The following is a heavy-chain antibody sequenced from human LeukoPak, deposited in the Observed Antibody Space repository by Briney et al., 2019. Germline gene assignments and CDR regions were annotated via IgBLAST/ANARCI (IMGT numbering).Heavy chain of an antibody. D-gene: IGHD3-10*01. CDR1: GFTVCSNY. J-gene: IGHJ6*02. V-gene: IGHV3-66*01. CDR2: IYSGGST. CDR3: ARNYYGSGSYWVPGLDYGMDV. Sequence: GGSLRLSCAASGFTVCSNYMSWVRQAPGKGLEWVSVIYSGGSTYYADSVKGRFTISRDNSKNTLYLQMNSLRAEDTAVYYCARNYYGSGSYWVPGLDYGMDVWGQGTTVTVSS.